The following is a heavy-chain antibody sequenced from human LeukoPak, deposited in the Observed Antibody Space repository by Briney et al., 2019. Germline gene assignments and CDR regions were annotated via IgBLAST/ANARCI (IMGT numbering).Heavy chain of an antibody. Sequence: PSETLSLTCSVSGGPISSTTHYWTWIRQPPGKGLEWIGNIYYNGDSSYSPSLKSRTTISVDTSKNQFSLQLSSVTAADTAVYYCASHRGGGGVDYWGQGTLVTVSS. D-gene: IGHD2-8*02. CDR2: IYYNGDS. V-gene: IGHV4-39*01. J-gene: IGHJ4*02. CDR1: GGPISSTTHY. CDR3: ASHRGGGGVDY.